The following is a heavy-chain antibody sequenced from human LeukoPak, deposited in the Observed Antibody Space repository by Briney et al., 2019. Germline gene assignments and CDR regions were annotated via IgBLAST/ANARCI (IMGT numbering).Heavy chain of an antibody. CDR3: ARDLLGSRRDY. CDR1: GFTLSSYS. J-gene: IGHJ4*02. CDR2: ISSSSSYI. D-gene: IGHD7-27*01. V-gene: IGHV3-21*01. Sequence: PGGSLRLSCAASGFTLSSYSMNWVRQAPGKGLEWVSSISSSSSYIYYADSVKGRFTISRDNAKNSLYLQMNSLRAEDTAVYYCARDLLGSRRDYWGQGTLVTVSS.